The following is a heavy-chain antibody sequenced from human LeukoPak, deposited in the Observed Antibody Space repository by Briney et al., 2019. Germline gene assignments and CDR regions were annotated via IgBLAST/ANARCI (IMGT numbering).Heavy chain of an antibody. CDR3: ARDLRVRGVNNVGYFDY. V-gene: IGHV4-59*01. J-gene: IGHJ4*02. CDR1: AGSISSYY. Sequence: SETLSLTCTVSAGSISSYYWSWIRQPPGKGLEWIGYIYYSGSTNYSPSLKSRVTISVDTSKNQFSLKLSSVTAADTAVYYCARDLRVRGVNNVGYFDYWGQGTLVTVSS. CDR2: IYYSGST. D-gene: IGHD3-10*01.